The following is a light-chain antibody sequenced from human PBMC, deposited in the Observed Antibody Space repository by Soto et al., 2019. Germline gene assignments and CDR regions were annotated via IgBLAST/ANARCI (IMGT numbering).Light chain of an antibody. CDR3: QQFCNCPST. Sequence: EIVLRQSPGNLSVSPGDRVTLSCRASQSISISLAWYQHKPGQAPRLLIHAGSTRATGIPARISGSGSGTEFTLTISSLQSEDFAVYYCQQFCNCPSTFGQGTKVDIK. V-gene: IGKV3D-15*01. J-gene: IGKJ1*01. CDR2: AGS. CDR1: QSISIS.